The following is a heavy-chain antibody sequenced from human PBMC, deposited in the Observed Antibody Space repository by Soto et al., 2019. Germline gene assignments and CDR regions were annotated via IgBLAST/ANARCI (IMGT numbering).Heavy chain of an antibody. CDR3: ARHGGGGYNFKP. V-gene: IGHV4-39*01. CDR2: IYYSGST. Sequence: QLQLQESGPGLVKPSETLPLTCTVSGGSISSSTYYWGWIRQPPGKGLEWIGSIYYSGSTNYNPTLKSRTITTVDTFKTQFSLNLSSVTAADTAVYYCARHGGGGYNFKPWGQGTLVTVSS. D-gene: IGHD5-12*01. CDR1: GGSISSSTYY. J-gene: IGHJ5*02.